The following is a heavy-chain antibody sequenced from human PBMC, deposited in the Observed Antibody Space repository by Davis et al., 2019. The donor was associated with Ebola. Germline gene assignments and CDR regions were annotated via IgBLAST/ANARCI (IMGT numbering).Heavy chain of an antibody. CDR3: ARGGISMIVVPRDYYYGMDV. D-gene: IGHD3-22*01. CDR1: GYTFTSYD. J-gene: IGHJ6*02. V-gene: IGHV1-2*06. CDR2: INPNSGGT. Sequence: AASVKVSCKASGYTFTSYDINWVRQAPGQGLEWMGRINPNSGGTNYAQKFQGRVTMTSDTSISTAYMELSRLRSDDTAVYYCARGGISMIVVPRDYYYGMDVWGQGTTVTVSS.